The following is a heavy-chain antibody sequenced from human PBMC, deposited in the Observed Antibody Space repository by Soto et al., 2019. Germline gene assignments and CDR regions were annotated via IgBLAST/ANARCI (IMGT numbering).Heavy chain of an antibody. CDR1: GFTFSRFE. CDR2: ISSSGSTA. D-gene: IGHD3-10*01. Sequence: PGGSLRLSCAASGFTFSRFELHWVRQAPGKGLEWISYISSSGSTAYYASSVEGRFTISRDNANHSGYLQMDSLGAEDTALYYCTRAAWFPYLSFYWGQGALVT. J-gene: IGHJ4*02. CDR3: TRAAWFPYLSFY. V-gene: IGHV3-48*03.